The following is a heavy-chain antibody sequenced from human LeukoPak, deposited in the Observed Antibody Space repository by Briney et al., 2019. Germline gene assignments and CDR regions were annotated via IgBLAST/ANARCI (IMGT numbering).Heavy chain of an antibody. CDR3: AKVLIPTYYYYGMDV. J-gene: IGHJ6*02. Sequence: PGGSLRLSCAASGFTFSSYAMSWVRQAPGKGLGWVSAISGSGGSTYYADSVKGPFTISRDNSKNTLYLQMNSLRAEDTAVYYCAKVLIPTYYYYGMDVWGQGTTVTVSS. CDR2: ISGSGGST. D-gene: IGHD3-16*01. V-gene: IGHV3-23*01. CDR1: GFTFSSYA.